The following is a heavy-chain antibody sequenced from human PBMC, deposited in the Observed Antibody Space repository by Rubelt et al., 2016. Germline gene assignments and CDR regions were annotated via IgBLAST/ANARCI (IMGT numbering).Heavy chain of an antibody. D-gene: IGHD3-9*01. CDR3: AKSSFLTGYSWYFDY. CDR2: ISSSSSYI. J-gene: IGHJ4*02. Sequence: RLSCAASGFTFSSYSMNWVRQAPGKGLEWVSSISSSSSYISYADSVKGRFTISRDNAKNSLYLQMNSLRAEDTALYYCAKSSFLTGYSWYFDYWGQGTLVTVSS. V-gene: IGHV3-21*04. CDR1: GFTFSSYS.